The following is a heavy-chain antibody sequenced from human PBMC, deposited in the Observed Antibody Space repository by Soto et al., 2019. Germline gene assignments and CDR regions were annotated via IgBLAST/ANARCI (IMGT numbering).Heavy chain of an antibody. CDR1: GGSISSSSYY. Sequence: SETLSLTCTVSGGSISSSSYYWGWIRQPPGKGLEWIGSIYYSGSTYYNPSLKSRVTISVDTSKNQFSLKLSSVTAADTAVYYCARHSALAVAYFDYWGQGTLVTVSS. CDR3: ARHSALAVAYFDY. V-gene: IGHV4-39*01. D-gene: IGHD6-19*01. CDR2: IYYSGST. J-gene: IGHJ4*02.